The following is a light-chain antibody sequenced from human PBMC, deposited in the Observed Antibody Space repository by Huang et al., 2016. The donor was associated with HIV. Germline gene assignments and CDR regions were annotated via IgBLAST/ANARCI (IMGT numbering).Light chain of an antibody. CDR1: QNVSSN. Sequence: ELVMTQSPAILSVSPGERFTLSCRASQNVSSNLAWYQQKPGQAPRLLIYGASTRATRIPARFSGSGSGTECTLTVSSLHSEDFAVYYCQQYNNWPPGYTFGQGTNLEIK. J-gene: IGKJ2*01. V-gene: IGKV3-15*01. CDR2: GAS. CDR3: QQYNNWPPGYT.